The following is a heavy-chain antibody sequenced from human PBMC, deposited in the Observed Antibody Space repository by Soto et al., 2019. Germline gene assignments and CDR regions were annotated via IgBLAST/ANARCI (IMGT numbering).Heavy chain of an antibody. Sequence: QVELVESGGGVVQPGRSLRLSCAASGFTFSTYVMHWVRQAPGKGLEWVALISADGSTIYDAQSVAGRFTISRDNSKSTLFLQMNSLTPEDTGLYYCARGSFFQVAYWGRGTLVTVSS. CDR1: GFTFSTYV. V-gene: IGHV3-30-3*01. J-gene: IGHJ4*02. CDR3: ARGSFFQVAY. CDR2: ISADGSTI.